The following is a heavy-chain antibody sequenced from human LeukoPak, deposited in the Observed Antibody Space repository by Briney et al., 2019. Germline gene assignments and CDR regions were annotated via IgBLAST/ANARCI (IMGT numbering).Heavy chain of an antibody. Sequence: GGSLRLSCAASGFTFSSYWMSWVRQAPGKGLEWVANIKQDGSEKYYVDSVKGRFTISRDNAKNSLYLQMNSLRAEDTAVYYCARLYYDILTGYYFFDYWGQGTLVPVSS. V-gene: IGHV3-7*01. J-gene: IGHJ4*02. CDR1: GFTFSSYW. D-gene: IGHD3-9*01. CDR2: IKQDGSEK. CDR3: ARLYYDILTGYYFFDY.